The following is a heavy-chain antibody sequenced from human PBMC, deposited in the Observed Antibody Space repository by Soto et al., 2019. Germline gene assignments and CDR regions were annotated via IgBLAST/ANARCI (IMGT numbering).Heavy chain of an antibody. J-gene: IGHJ4*02. CDR2: ISSDGSST. V-gene: IGHV3-74*01. D-gene: IGHD2-15*01. CDR3: ARVRYCSDNSCYSWFDY. Sequence: GGSLRLSCVASGFTFSNYWMHWVRQAPGKGLEWVSRISSDGSSTTYADSVKGRFTISRDNAENSLHLQMNSLRAEDTAVYYCARVRYCSDNSCYSWFDYWGQGTLVTVSS. CDR1: GFTFSNYW.